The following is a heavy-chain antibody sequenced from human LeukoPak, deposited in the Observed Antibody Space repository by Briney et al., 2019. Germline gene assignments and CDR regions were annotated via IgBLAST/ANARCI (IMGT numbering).Heavy chain of an antibody. CDR2: IYTSGST. Sequence: PSETLSLTCTVPGGSISSYYWSWIRQPAGKGLEWIGRIYTSGSTNYNPSLKSRVTMSVDTSKNQFSLKLSSVSAADTAVYYCAREAVVVPAAPHRHNWFDPWGQGTLVTVSS. CDR1: GGSISSYY. V-gene: IGHV4-4*07. D-gene: IGHD2-2*01. CDR3: AREAVVVPAAPHRHNWFDP. J-gene: IGHJ5*02.